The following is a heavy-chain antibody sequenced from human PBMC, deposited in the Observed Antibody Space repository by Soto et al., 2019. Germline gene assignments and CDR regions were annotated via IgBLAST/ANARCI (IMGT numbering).Heavy chain of an antibody. CDR2: IDWDDDK. V-gene: IGHV2-70*11. J-gene: IGHJ6*02. D-gene: IGHD3-22*01. CDR1: GFSLSTSGMC. CDR3: ARRGFSNGMDV. Sequence: GSGPTLVNPTQALTLTCTFSGFSLSTSGMCVSGIRQPPGKALEWLARIDWDDDKYYSTSLKTRLTISKDTSKNQVVLTMTNMDPVDTATYYCARRGFSNGMDVWGQGTTVTVSS.